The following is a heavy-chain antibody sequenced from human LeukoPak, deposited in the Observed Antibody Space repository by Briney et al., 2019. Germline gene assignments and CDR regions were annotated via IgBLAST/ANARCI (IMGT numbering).Heavy chain of an antibody. CDR3: ARDSSGYFHWFDP. J-gene: IGHJ5*02. CDR2: ISSSSSYI. V-gene: IGHV3-21*01. D-gene: IGHD3-22*01. CDR1: GFTFSSYS. Sequence: GGSLRLACAASGFTFSSYSMSWVRQAPGKGLEWVSSISSSSSYIYYADSVKGRFTISRDNAKNSLYLQMNSLRAEDTAVYYCARDSSGYFHWFDPWGQGTLVTVSS.